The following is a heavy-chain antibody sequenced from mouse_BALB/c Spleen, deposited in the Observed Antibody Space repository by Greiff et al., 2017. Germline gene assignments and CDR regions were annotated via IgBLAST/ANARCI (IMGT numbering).Heavy chain of an antibody. V-gene: IGHV5-12-1*01. CDR1: GFAFSSYD. CDR3: ARHGDGYSAWFAY. J-gene: IGHJ3*01. D-gene: IGHD2-3*01. Sequence: EVQLVESGGGLVKPGGSLKLSCAASGFAFSSYDMSWVRQTPEKRLEWVAYISSGGGSTYYPDTVKGRFTISRDNAKNTLYLQMSSLKSEDTAMYYCARHGDGYSAWFAYWGQGTLVTVSA. CDR2: ISSGGGST.